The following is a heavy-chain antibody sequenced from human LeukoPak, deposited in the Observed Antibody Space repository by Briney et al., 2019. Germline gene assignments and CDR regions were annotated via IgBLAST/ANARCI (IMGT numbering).Heavy chain of an antibody. CDR3: AREAYQLLTAFDY. CDR1: TFTFSSYA. CDR2: ISYDGSNK. D-gene: IGHD2-2*01. Sequence: SMTLSRVAATFTFSSYAMHWDRQAASRGLEWVAVISYDGSNKYYADSVKGRFTISTDNSKHTMYMQMNSLRAEDTAVYHCAREAYQLLTAFDYWGQGTLVTVSS. J-gene: IGHJ4*02. V-gene: IGHV3-30-3*01.